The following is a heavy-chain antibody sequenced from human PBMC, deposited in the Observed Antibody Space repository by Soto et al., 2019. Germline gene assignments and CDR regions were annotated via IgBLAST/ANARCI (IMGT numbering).Heavy chain of an antibody. CDR3: ARDYSSSSGYWYFDL. CDR2: IYSGGST. V-gene: IGHV3-53*04. Sequence: ESGGGLVQPGGSLRLSCAASGFTVSSNYMSWVRQAPGKGLEWVSVIYSGGSTYYADSVKGRFTISRHNSKNTLYLQMNSLRAEDTAVYYCARDYSSSSGYWYFDLWGRGTLVTVSS. D-gene: IGHD6-6*01. CDR1: GFTVSSNY. J-gene: IGHJ2*01.